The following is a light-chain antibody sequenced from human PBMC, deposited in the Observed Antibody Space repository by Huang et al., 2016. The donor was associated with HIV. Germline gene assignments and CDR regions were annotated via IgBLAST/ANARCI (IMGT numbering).Light chain of an antibody. CDR3: QQYNNWPSYT. CDR2: GAF. Sequence: EIVMTQSPVTLSVSPGERATLSCRASQSVSSNLAWYQQKPGQAPRLLIYGAFTRATGIPARFSGSGSGTEFTLTISSLQSEDFAVYYCQQYNNWPSYTFGQGTKLEIK. CDR1: QSVSSN. J-gene: IGKJ2*01. V-gene: IGKV3-15*01.